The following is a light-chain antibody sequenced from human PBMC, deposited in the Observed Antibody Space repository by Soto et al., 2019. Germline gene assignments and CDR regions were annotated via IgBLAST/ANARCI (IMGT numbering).Light chain of an antibody. CDR2: GAS. CDR3: QQNNKWPPVT. J-gene: IGKJ4*01. V-gene: IGKV3-15*01. Sequence: EVVMTQSQATVSVSPGEGVTLSCRASQTISNDLAWYQQKPGQAPRLLIYGASTRATGVPARCSGGGSGTEFTLTISSLQSEDFAFYYCQQNNKWPPVTFGGGTKVEIK. CDR1: QTISND.